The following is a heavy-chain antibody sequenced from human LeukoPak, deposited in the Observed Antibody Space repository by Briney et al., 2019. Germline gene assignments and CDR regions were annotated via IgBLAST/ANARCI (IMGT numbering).Heavy chain of an antibody. CDR2: IYHSGST. D-gene: IGHD1-26*01. J-gene: IGHJ4*02. V-gene: IGHV4-4*02. CDR1: GGSISSSNW. Sequence: SGTLSLTCAVSGGSISSSNWWSWVRQPPGKGLEWIGEIYHSGSTNYNPSLKSRVTISVDKSKNQFSLKLSSVTAADTAVYYCARVGSRGIVGPAGYFDYWGQGTLVTVSS. CDR3: ARVGSRGIVGPAGYFDY.